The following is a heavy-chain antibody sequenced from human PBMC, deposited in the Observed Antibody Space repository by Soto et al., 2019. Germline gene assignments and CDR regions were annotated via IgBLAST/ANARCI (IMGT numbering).Heavy chain of an antibody. J-gene: IGHJ3*02. CDR2: MSHSGGT. D-gene: IGHD1-1*01. Sequence: SDTLSLTCAVYGGFVSSGSYYWSWIRQPPGKGLEWIGEMSHSGGTHFNPSLKSRVTISVDTSKNQFSLNIYSVTAADTALYYCARVARGTVTTVVDAFDIWGPGTMVTVS. V-gene: IGHV4-61*01. CDR1: GGFVSSGSYY. CDR3: ARVARGTVTTVVDAFDI.